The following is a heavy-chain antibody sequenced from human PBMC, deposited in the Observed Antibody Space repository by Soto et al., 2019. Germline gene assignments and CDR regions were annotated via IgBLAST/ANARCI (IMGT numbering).Heavy chain of an antibody. Sequence: GGSLRLSCAASGFTFSSYAMSWVRQAPGKGLEWVSAISGSGGSTYYADSVKGRFTISRDNSKNTLYLQMNSLRAEDTAVYYCAKDHDVVVVAASIDWGQGTLVTVSS. V-gene: IGHV3-23*01. CDR3: AKDHDVVVVAASID. J-gene: IGHJ4*02. D-gene: IGHD2-15*01. CDR1: GFTFSSYA. CDR2: ISGSGGST.